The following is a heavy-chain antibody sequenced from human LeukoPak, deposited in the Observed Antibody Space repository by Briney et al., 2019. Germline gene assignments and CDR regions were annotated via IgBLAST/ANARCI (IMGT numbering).Heavy chain of an antibody. Sequence: GGSLRLSCEGSGFTFSSYSMIWVRQAPGKGLGWVSSIRGDSTETRHADSLMGRFTISRDNAKKSLYLQMNSLRAEDTAVYYCARGHFGVVLDYWGQGTLVTVSS. CDR3: ARGHFGVVLDY. D-gene: IGHD3-3*01. V-gene: IGHV3-21*01. CDR2: IRGDSTET. J-gene: IGHJ4*02. CDR1: GFTFSSYS.